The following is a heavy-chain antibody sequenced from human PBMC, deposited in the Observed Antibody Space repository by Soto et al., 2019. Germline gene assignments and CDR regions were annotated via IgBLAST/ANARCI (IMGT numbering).Heavy chain of an antibody. CDR1: GFTFSNYA. V-gene: IGHV3-23*01. J-gene: IGHJ4*02. CDR2: VSATAGTT. D-gene: IGHD3-16*01. Sequence: GGSLRLSCAASGFTFSNYAMSWVSQAQGKGLEWVSLVSATAGTTYYTDSVKGRFTISRDNSRNTVYLQMNSLRADDTAVYYCAKDRLAGGFDYWGQGTLVTVSS. CDR3: AKDRLAGGFDY.